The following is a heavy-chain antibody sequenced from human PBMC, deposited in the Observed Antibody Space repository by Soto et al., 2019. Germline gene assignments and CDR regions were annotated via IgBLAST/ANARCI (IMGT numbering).Heavy chain of an antibody. J-gene: IGHJ6*02. Sequence: QVQLVESGGGVVQPGRSLRLSCAASGFSLSNYGMHWVRQAPGKGLEWVAVIWYDGNNKYYADSVKGRFSISRDNSKKTLYLQMSSLRAEDTAVYYCARFGGQYGMDVWGQGTTVTVSS. CDR3: ARFGGQYGMDV. CDR2: IWYDGNNK. V-gene: IGHV3-33*01. CDR1: GFSLSNYG. D-gene: IGHD3-16*01.